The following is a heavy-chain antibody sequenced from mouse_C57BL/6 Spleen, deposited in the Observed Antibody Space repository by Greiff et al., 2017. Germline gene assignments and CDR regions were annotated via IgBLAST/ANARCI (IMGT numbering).Heavy chain of an antibody. CDR1: GYTFTSYW. CDR3: AIGDDHGGFAY. V-gene: IGHV1-74*01. CDR2: IHPSDSDT. Sequence: QVQLKQPGAELVKPGASVKVSCKASGYTFTSYWMHWVKQRPGQGLEWIGRIHPSDSDTNYNQKFKGKATLTVDKSSSTAYMQLSSLTSEDSAVYYCAIGDDHGGFAYWGQGTLVTVSA. J-gene: IGHJ3*01.